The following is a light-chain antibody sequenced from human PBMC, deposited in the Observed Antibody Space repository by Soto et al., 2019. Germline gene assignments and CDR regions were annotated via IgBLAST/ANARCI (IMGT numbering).Light chain of an antibody. V-gene: IGKV3-15*01. CDR1: QHVSSN. Sequence: EIVMTQSPATLSVSPGGSATLSCRASQHVSSNLAWYRQKPGQPPTLLIYSASTRATGIRATFSGSGSGTELTLTNSSLQSEDFAVYYCQQYNKWPYTFGQGTKLEI. CDR3: QQYNKWPYT. CDR2: SAS. J-gene: IGKJ2*01.